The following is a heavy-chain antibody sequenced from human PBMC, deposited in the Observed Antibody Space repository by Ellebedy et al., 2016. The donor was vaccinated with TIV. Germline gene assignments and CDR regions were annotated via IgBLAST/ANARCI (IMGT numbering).Heavy chain of an antibody. CDR1: GFSFTSHW. CDR2: LYPGSSRV. D-gene: IGHD3-10*01. J-gene: IGHJ3*01. Sequence: GESLKISCRASGFSFTSHWIAWVRQKPGKGLEWMGILYPGSSRVRYYPPFEGQVSMSADKSSATAYLPWNGLQASDTPMFSCAGAFGEFHDAFELWGQGTMVIV. V-gene: IGHV5-51*01. CDR3: AGAFGEFHDAFEL.